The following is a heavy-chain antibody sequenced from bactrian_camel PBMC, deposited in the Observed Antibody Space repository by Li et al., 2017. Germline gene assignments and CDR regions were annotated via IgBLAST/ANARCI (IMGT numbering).Heavy chain of an antibody. CDR3: AARTDSDCGIWHLATAGYFRY. D-gene: IGHD2*01. Sequence: HVQLVESGGGSVQDGGSLTLSCTASRSTVSISRMGWFRQAPGKKREGVAGIGVDGETEYADFAKGRFSISKDDAKNTLYLQMNNLKPDDTAMYYCAARTDSDCGIWHLATAGYFRYWGQGTQVTVS. CDR2: IGVDGET. V-gene: IGHV3S68*01. CDR1: RSTVSISR. J-gene: IGHJ4*01.